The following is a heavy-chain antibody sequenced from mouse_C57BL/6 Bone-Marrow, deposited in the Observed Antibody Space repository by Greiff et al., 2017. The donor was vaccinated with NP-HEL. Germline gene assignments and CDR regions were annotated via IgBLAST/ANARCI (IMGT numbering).Heavy chain of an antibody. J-gene: IGHJ3*01. CDR2: ISDGGSYT. V-gene: IGHV5-4*01. CDR3: ARDRAYYYGSPWFAY. CDR1: GFTFSSYA. D-gene: IGHD1-1*01. Sequence: EVKLMESGGGLVKPGGSLKLSCAASGFTFSSYAMSWVRQTPEKRLEWVATISDGGSYTYYPDNVKGRFTISRDNAKNNLYLQMGHLKSEDTAMYYCARDRAYYYGSPWFAYWGQGTLVTVSA.